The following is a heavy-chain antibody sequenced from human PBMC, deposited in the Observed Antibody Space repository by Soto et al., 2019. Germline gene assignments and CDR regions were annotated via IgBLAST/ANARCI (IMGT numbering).Heavy chain of an antibody. CDR3: AKDPWGSGWSGVDY. J-gene: IGHJ4*02. D-gene: IGHD6-19*01. CDR1: GFTFSSYG. V-gene: IGHV3-30*18. Sequence: ESGGGVVQPGRSLRLSCAASGFTFSSYGMHWVRQAPGKGLEWVAVISYDGSNKYYADSVKGRFTISRDNSKNTLYLQMNSLRAEDTAVYYGAKDPWGSGWSGVDYWGQGTLVTVSS. CDR2: ISYDGSNK.